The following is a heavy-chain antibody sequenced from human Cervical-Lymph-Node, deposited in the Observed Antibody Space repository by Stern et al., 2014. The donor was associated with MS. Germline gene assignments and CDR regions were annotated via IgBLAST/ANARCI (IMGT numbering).Heavy chain of an antibody. Sequence: QVQLVQSGAEVKEPGASVKVSCKTSGYLFNVFYIHWLRQAPGQGLEWMGRINPNSDDTRYAQKFQGRLTVTSDASISTSFMELTSLRHDDTAVYYCAREMNTFWDFWGRGTLVPVSS. D-gene: IGHD3-3*01. CDR3: AREMNTFWDF. V-gene: IGHV1-2*06. CDR1: GYLFNVFY. CDR2: INPNSDDT. J-gene: IGHJ4*02.